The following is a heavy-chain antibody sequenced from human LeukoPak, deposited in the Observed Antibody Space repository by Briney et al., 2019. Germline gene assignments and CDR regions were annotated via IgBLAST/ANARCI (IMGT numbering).Heavy chain of an antibody. CDR2: MNPNSGNT. D-gene: IGHD3-22*01. CDR1: GYTFTSYD. CDR3: ARGERVRYYYDSSGYWNYYYMDV. Sequence: ASVKVSCKASGYTFTSYDINWVRQATGQGLEWMGWMNPNSGNTGYAQKFQGRITMTRNTSISTAYMELSSLRSEDTAVYYCARGERVRYYYDSSGYWNYYYMDVWGKGTTVTISS. V-gene: IGHV1-8*01. J-gene: IGHJ6*03.